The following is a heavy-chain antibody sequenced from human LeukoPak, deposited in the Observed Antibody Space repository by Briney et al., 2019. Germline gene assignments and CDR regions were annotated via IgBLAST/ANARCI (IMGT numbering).Heavy chain of an antibody. J-gene: IGHJ4*02. CDR2: ISGSGGST. CDR3: TSRRPYGDYFDY. V-gene: IGHV3-23*01. CDR1: GFTFSSYA. Sequence: PGGSLRLSCAASGFTFSSYAMSWVRQAPGKGLEWVSAISGSGGSTYYADSVKGRFTISRDNSKNTLYLQMNSLKTEDTAVYYCTSRRPYGDYFDYWGQGTLVTVSS. D-gene: IGHD4-17*01.